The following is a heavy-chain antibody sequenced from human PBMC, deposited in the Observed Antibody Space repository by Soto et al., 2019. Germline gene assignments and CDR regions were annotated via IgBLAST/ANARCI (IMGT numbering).Heavy chain of an antibody. Sequence: PGGSLRLSCAASGFTFSSYGMHWVRQAQGKGLEWGAVIWYDGSNKYYADSVKGRFTISRDNSKNTLYLQMNSLRAEDTAVYYCARDQGGYSSSFYFDYWGQGTLVTVSS. J-gene: IGHJ4*02. CDR1: GFTFSSYG. CDR2: IWYDGSNK. V-gene: IGHV3-33*01. CDR3: ARDQGGYSSSFYFDY. D-gene: IGHD6-6*01.